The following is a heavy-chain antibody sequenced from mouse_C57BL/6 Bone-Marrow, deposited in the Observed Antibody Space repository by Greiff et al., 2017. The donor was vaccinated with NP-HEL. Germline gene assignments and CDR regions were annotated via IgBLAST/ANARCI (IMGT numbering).Heavy chain of an antibody. Sequence: EVQLQESGPELVKPGASVKISCKASGYSFTDYNMNWVKQSNGKSLEWIGVINPNYGTTSYNQKFKGKATLTVDQSSSTAYMQLNSLTSEDSAVYYCGSGSDYYYGSRVFAYWGQGTLVTVSA. D-gene: IGHD1-1*01. CDR2: INPNYGTT. V-gene: IGHV1-39*01. CDR1: GYSFTDYN. CDR3: GSGSDYYYGSRVFAY. J-gene: IGHJ3*01.